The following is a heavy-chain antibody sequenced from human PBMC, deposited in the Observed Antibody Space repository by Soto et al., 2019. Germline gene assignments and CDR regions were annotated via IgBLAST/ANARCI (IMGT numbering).Heavy chain of an antibody. Sequence: PGESLKISCEGSGYNFPYFWITWVRQMPGKGLEWMGTIDPSDSYTDYSPSFQGHVSLSADKSSSTAYLQWSSLKASDTAMYYCARHQKLAERLSGLDYWGQGTPVTVSS. CDR1: GYNFPYFW. V-gene: IGHV5-10-1*01. CDR3: ARHQKLAERLSGLDY. D-gene: IGHD1-1*01. CDR2: IDPSDSYT. J-gene: IGHJ4*02.